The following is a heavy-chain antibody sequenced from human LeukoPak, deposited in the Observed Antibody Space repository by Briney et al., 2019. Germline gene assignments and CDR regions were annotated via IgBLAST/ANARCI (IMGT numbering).Heavy chain of an antibody. CDR2: IYSTGNT. CDR1: GGSISSGDRY. J-gene: IGHJ4*02. V-gene: IGHV4-30-4*01. CDR3: ARDSYSYGYGGFDY. Sequence: SQTLSLTCTVSGGSISSGDRYWSWIRQSPGKGLEWIGYIYSTGNTYYNPSLKSRVIISVDTSKNQFSLELNSETAADTAVYYCARDSYSYGYGGFDYWGQGILVTVSS. D-gene: IGHD5-18*01.